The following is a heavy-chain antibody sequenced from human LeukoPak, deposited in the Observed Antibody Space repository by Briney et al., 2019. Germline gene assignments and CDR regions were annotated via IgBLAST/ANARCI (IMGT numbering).Heavy chain of an antibody. J-gene: IGHJ4*02. CDR1: GGSISSSSYY. CDR2: IYYSGST. Sequence: KSSETLSLTCTVSGGSISSSSYYWGWIRQPPGKGLEWIGSIYYSGSTYYNPSLKSRVTISVDTSKNQFSLKLSSVTAADTAVYYCARLSFYDILTGYYRRFDYWGQGTLVTVSS. CDR3: ARLSFYDILTGYYRRFDY. D-gene: IGHD3-9*01. V-gene: IGHV4-39*01.